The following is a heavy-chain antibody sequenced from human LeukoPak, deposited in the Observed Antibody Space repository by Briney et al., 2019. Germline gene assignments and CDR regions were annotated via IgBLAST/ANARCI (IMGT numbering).Heavy chain of an antibody. CDR1: GGSISSGGYS. J-gene: IGHJ6*02. CDR3: ARQLPGYYYGMGV. CDR2: IYHSGST. D-gene: IGHD7-27*01. Sequence: SETLSLTCAVSGGSISSGGYSWSWIRQPPGKGLEWIGYIYHSGSTYYNPSLKSRVTISVDRSKNQFSLKLSSVTAADTAVYYCARQLPGYYYGMGVWGQGTTVTVSS. V-gene: IGHV4-30-2*01.